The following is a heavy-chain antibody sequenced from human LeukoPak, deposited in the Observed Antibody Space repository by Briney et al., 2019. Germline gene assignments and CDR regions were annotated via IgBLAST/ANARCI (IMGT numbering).Heavy chain of an antibody. CDR2: ICRRGST. Sequence: AETLSLTCDVSGYSISSGYYWGWIRQPPGKGLEWIGSICRRGSTYYKPSLKSRVTISVDTSKNQFSLKLSSVTAADTALYYCARDDSGSFDYWGQGTLVVVSS. V-gene: IGHV4-38-2*02. CDR1: GYSISSGYY. J-gene: IGHJ4*02. D-gene: IGHD2-21*01. CDR3: ARDDSGSFDY.